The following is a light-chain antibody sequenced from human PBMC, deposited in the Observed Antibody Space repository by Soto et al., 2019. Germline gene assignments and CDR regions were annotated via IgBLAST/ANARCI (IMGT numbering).Light chain of an antibody. CDR1: SSDVGGYNY. J-gene: IGLJ1*01. CDR2: EVN. Sequence: QAVLTHPPSASWSPGQSVAISCTGTSSDVGGYNYVSWYQQHPGKAPKLMIYEVNKRPSGVPDRFSGSKSGNTASLTVSGLQAEDEADYYCSSYAGSSNVFGTGTKVT. CDR3: SSYAGSSNV. V-gene: IGLV2-8*01.